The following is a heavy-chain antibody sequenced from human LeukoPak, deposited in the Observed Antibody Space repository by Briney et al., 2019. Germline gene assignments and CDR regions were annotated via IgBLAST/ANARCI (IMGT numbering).Heavy chain of an antibody. CDR2: IYYSGST. J-gene: IGHJ4*02. V-gene: IGHV4-59*01. D-gene: IGHD4-17*01. CDR1: GGSISSYY. Sequence: PSETLSLTCTVSGGSISSYYWSWIRQPPGKGLEWIGYIYYSGSTNYNPSLKSRVTFPVDTSKNQFSLKLNSVTAADTAVYYCARGGDYGDLRYFDYWGQGTLVTASS. CDR3: ARGGDYGDLRYFDY.